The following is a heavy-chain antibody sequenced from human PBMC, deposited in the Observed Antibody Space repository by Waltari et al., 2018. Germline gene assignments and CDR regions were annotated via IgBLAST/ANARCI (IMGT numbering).Heavy chain of an antibody. CDR3: ATARDEDTAMVFFDN. Sequence: EVKLVESGGGLVHPGGSMRLPCADSGSGVSTTHMSWVRQAPGKGLGWFSTIDPAGSAYNADSLEGRFTISRDMSNNMLHLQMNNLRLDDSGTYYCATARDEDTAMVFFDNWGQGTLVSVSS. J-gene: IGHJ4*02. CDR1: GSGVSTTH. D-gene: IGHD5-18*01. V-gene: IGHV3-66*02. CDR2: IDPAGSA.